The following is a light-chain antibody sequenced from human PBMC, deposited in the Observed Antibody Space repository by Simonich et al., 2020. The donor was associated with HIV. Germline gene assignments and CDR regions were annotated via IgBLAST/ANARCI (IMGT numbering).Light chain of an antibody. CDR1: SSNIGAGYD. J-gene: IGLJ2*01. V-gene: IGLV1-40*01. CDR2: NSN. CDR3: AAWDASLNGRV. Sequence: QSVLTQPPSVSGAPGQRVTISCTGSSSNIGAGYDVHWYQQLPGTAPKLLIYNSNQRPSWVPDGFSGSKSGTSASLASSGLQSEDEADYYCAAWDASLNGRVFGGGTKLTVL.